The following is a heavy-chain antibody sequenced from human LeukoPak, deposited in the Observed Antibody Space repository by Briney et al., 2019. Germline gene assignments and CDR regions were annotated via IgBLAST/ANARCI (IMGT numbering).Heavy chain of an antibody. CDR1: GFSLSPCGMR. CDR3: ARPHGSSGWYYLDY. V-gene: IGHV2-70*04. Sequence: SGPTLVNPTQTLTLTCTFSGFSLSPCGMRVSWIRQPPGTALEWLGSIDWGDDKFYSTSLKTRLTISKDTSKNQVVFTMTNMDPVDTATYYCARPHGSSGWYYLDYWGQGTLVTVSS. CDR2: IDWGDDK. J-gene: IGHJ4*02. D-gene: IGHD6-19*01.